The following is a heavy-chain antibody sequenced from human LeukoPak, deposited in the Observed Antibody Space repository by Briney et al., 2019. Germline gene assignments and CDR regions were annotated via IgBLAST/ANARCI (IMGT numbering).Heavy chain of an antibody. CDR1: GFTFSSYA. Sequence: SGGSLRLSCAASGFTFSSYAMSWVRQAPGKGLEWVSAISGSGGSTYYADSVKGRFTISRDNSKNTLYLQMNSLRAEDTAVYYCAKCSYSSPWRKGDYGAQGTLVPVSS. J-gene: IGHJ4*02. V-gene: IGHV3-23*01. CDR2: ISGSGGST. CDR3: AKCSYSSPWRKGDY. D-gene: IGHD6-13*01.